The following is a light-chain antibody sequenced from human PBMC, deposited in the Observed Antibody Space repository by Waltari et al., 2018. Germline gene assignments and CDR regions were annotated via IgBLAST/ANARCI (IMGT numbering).Light chain of an antibody. CDR2: DAS. J-gene: IGKJ4*01. CDR3: QQRSDWPPLT. CDR1: QSVGSS. V-gene: IGKV3-11*01. Sequence: EIVLTQSPATLSLSPGERATLPCRASQSVGSSLAWYQQKPGQAPRLLIYDASNRATGIPARFSGSGSGTDFTLTISSLEPEDFAIYYCQQRSDWPPLTFGGGTKVEIK.